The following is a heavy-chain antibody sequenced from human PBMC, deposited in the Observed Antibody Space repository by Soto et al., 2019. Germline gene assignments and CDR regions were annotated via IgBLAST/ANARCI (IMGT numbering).Heavy chain of an antibody. CDR2: IWYDGSYK. V-gene: IGHV3-33*01. CDR1: GFTFSSYG. D-gene: IGHD2-2*02. Sequence: QVQLVESGGGVVQPGRSLRLSCAASGFTFSSYGMHWVRQAPGKGLEWVAVIWYDGSYKYYEDSVKGRFTISRDNSKNTLCAQMTPLRAEETAVCYCASDHLEIPHPVIACWGTGTLVNLPS. J-gene: IGHJ4*02. CDR3: ASDHLEIPHPVIAC.